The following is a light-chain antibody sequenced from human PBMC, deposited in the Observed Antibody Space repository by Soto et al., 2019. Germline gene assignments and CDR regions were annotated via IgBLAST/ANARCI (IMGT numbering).Light chain of an antibody. CDR2: GAS. V-gene: IGKV3D-20*02. Sequence: EIVLTQSPGTLSLSPGERATLSCRASQSVSSSYLAWYQQKPGQAPRLLIYGASSRATGIPDRFSGSGSGTDLTLTISRLEPEDFAVYYCQQRSNWLTFGGGTKVEIK. CDR1: QSVSSSY. J-gene: IGKJ4*01. CDR3: QQRSNWLT.